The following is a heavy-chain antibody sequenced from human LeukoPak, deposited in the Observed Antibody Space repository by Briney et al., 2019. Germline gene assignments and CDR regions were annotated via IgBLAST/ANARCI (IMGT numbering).Heavy chain of an antibody. D-gene: IGHD6-19*01. Sequence: SVKVSCRASGGTFSSYAISWVRQAPGQGLEWMGGIIPIFGTANYAQKFQGRVTITADESTSTVYMELSSLRSEDTAVYYCATAATKIAVVSFDYWGQGTLVTVSS. J-gene: IGHJ4*02. V-gene: IGHV1-69*01. CDR3: ATAATKIAVVSFDY. CDR1: GGTFSSYA. CDR2: IIPIFGTA.